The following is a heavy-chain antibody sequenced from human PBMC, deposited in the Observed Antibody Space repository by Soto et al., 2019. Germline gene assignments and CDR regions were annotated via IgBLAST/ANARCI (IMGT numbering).Heavy chain of an antibody. CDR3: AGVGSTSCYCLPGY. Sequence: QVQLVQSGAEVKKPGASVKVSCKASGYTFTSYGISWVRQAPGQGLEWMGWISAYNGNTNYAQKLQGRVTMTTDTPTSTGYMELRSLRSDDTAVYYCAGVGSTSCYCLPGYWGQGTLVPVSS. CDR1: GYTFTSYG. J-gene: IGHJ4*02. CDR2: ISAYNGNT. V-gene: IGHV1-18*01. D-gene: IGHD2-2*01.